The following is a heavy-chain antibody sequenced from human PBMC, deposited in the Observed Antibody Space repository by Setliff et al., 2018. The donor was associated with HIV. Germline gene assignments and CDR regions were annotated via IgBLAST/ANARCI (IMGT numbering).Heavy chain of an antibody. CDR2: IYYRGST. J-gene: IGHJ5*02. CDR1: GFTFSSYA. D-gene: IGHD3-10*01. CDR3: ARRIDDSGSFPDKNWFDT. V-gene: IGHV4-38-2*01. Sequence: PGGSLRLSCAASGFTFSSYAMSWVRQAPGKGLEWIGSIYYRGSTYYNPSLNSRVTISVDTSKNQFSLKVNSVTAADTAVYYCARRIDDSGSFPDKNWFDTWGQGSLVTVSS.